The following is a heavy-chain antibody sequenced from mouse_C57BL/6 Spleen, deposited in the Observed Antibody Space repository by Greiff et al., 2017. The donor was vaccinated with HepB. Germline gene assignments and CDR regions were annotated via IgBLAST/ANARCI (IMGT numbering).Heavy chain of an antibody. Sequence: VQLQQSGAELARPGASVKLSCKASGYTFTSYGISWVKQRTGQGLEWIGEIYPRSGNTYYNEKFKGKATLTADKSSSTAYMELRSLTSEDSAVYFGARRRSYDYDLSYYAMDYWGQGTSVTDSS. CDR3: ARRRSYDYDLSYYAMDY. J-gene: IGHJ4*01. CDR1: GYTFTSYG. CDR2: IYPRSGNT. D-gene: IGHD2-4*01. V-gene: IGHV1-81*01.